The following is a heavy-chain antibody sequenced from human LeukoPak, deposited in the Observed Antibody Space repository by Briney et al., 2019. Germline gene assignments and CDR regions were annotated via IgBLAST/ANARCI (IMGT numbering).Heavy chain of an antibody. D-gene: IGHD6-6*01. Sequence: GGSLRLSCAASGFTFSSYAMSWVRQAPGKGLEWVSAISGSGGSTYYADSVKGRFTISRDNSKNTLYLQMNSLRAEDTAVYYCAKDLGTAPHQLAPAGGVDYWGQGTLVTVSS. CDR1: GFTFSSYA. V-gene: IGHV3-23*01. J-gene: IGHJ4*02. CDR2: ISGSGGST. CDR3: AKDLGTAPHQLAPAGGVDY.